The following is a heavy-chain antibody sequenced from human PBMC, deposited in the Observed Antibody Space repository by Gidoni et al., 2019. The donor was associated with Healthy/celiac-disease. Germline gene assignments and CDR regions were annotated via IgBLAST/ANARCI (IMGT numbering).Heavy chain of an antibody. CDR3: ARVGGVGATGAFDI. Sequence: EVQLVESGGGLVQPGGSLRLSCAASGFTFSSYWMHWVRQAPGKGLVWVSRINSDGSSTSYADSVKGRFTISRDNAKNTLYLQMNSLRAEDTAVYYCARVGGVGATGAFDIWGQGTMVTVSS. CDR2: INSDGSST. V-gene: IGHV3-74*01. D-gene: IGHD1-26*01. J-gene: IGHJ3*02. CDR1: GFTFSSYW.